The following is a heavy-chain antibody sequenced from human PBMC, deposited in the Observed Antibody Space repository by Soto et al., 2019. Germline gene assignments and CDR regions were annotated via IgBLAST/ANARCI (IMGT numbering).Heavy chain of an antibody. CDR2: ISTHNGNT. D-gene: IGHD3-10*02. Sequence: ASVKGSCKASGYTFTNYGITWLRQAPGQGLEWMGWISTHNGNTNYAQELQGRVTMTTDTSTSTVYVELRSLRSDDTAVYHCARSRQSSAVLIFDYWGPETLVTVSS. V-gene: IGHV1-18*01. CDR1: GYTFTNYG. CDR3: ARSRQSSAVLIFDY. J-gene: IGHJ4*02.